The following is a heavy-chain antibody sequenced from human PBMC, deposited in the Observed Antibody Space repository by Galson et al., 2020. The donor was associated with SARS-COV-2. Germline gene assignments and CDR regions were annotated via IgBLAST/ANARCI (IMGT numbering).Heavy chain of an antibody. Sequence: GESLKISCAASGFTFSGYSMNWVRQAPGKGLEWVSSISGSSSYIYYADSVKGRFTISRDNAKNSLYLQMNSLRAEDTAVYYCARDRYGDYEGYSYYYMDVGGKGTTVTVSS. V-gene: IGHV3-21*01. CDR3: ARDRYGDYEGYSYYYMDV. CDR2: ISGSSSYI. CDR1: GFTFSGYS. D-gene: IGHD4-17*01. J-gene: IGHJ6*03.